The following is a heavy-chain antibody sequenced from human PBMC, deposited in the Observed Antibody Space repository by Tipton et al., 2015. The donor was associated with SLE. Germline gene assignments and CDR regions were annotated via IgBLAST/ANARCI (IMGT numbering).Heavy chain of an antibody. CDR1: GYSITSGDY. V-gene: IGHV4-38-2*02. D-gene: IGHD6-13*01. J-gene: IGHJ5*02. Sequence: TLSLTCAVSGYSITSGDYWGWIRQPPGKGLEWVGSLYHRGSTYYNPCLKSRVTISTDTSKNEIYLKLTSVTATDTAVYFCARDPYDSTWRNGWFDPWGQGTLVTVSS. CDR2: LYHRGST. CDR3: ARDPYDSTWRNGWFDP.